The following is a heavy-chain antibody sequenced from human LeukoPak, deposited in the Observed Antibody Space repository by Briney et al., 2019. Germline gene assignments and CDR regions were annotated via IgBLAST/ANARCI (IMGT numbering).Heavy chain of an antibody. J-gene: IGHJ4*02. V-gene: IGHV4-39*01. CDR1: GGSINSSSYY. D-gene: IGHD6-19*01. CDR3: ARRDSSGGVPRWDY. CDR2: IYYSGST. Sequence: SETLSLTCTVSGGSINSSSYYWGWIRQPPGKGLEWIGSIYYSGSTYYNPSLKSRDTISVDTSNNQFSLKLSSVTPADTALSYCARRDSSGGVPRWDYWGQGALVTASS.